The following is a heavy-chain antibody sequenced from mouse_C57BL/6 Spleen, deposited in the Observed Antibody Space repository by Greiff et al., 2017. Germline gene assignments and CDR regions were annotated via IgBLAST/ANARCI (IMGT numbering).Heavy chain of an antibody. D-gene: IGHD1-1*01. CDR2: ISYDGSN. CDR1: GYSITSGYY. Sequence: EVKLQESGPGLVKPSQSLSLTCSVTGYSITSGYYWNWLRQFPGNKLEWMGYISYDGSNNYNPSLKNRISITRDTSKNQLFLKLNSVTTEDTATYYCARRSSYYYGSSYGYFDVWGTGTTGTVSS. CDR3: ARRSSYYYGSSYGYFDV. J-gene: IGHJ1*03. V-gene: IGHV3-6*01.